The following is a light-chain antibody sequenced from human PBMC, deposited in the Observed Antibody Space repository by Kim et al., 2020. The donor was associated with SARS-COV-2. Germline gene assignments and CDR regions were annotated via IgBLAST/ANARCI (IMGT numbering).Light chain of an antibody. Sequence: DIQMTQSPSSLSASVRDRVTITCRASQGIGNDLAWFQQKPGKAPKPLIYAASSLQSGVPSRFSGSGSGTEFTLTISSLQPEDFATYYCLQHKTYPWTFGQGTKVDIK. CDR1: QGIGND. CDR3: LQHKTYPWT. J-gene: IGKJ1*01. CDR2: AAS. V-gene: IGKV1-17*01.